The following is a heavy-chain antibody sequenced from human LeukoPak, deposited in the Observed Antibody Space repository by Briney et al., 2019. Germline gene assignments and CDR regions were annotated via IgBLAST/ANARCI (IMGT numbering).Heavy chain of an antibody. D-gene: IGHD6-13*01. V-gene: IGHV2-5*02. Sequence: SAPTLVKPTQTLTLTCTFSGFSLSTSGVGVGWIRQPPGKALEWLALIYWDDDKRYSPSLKSRLTITKDSSKNQVVLIMTNMDPVDTATYYCARVAAAGTADYWGQGTLVTVSS. CDR3: ARVAAAGTADY. J-gene: IGHJ4*02. CDR2: IYWDDDK. CDR1: GFSLSTSGVG.